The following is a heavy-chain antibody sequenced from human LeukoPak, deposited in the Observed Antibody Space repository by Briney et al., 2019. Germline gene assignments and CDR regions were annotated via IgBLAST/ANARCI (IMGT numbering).Heavy chain of an antibody. J-gene: IGHJ3*02. Sequence: GGSLRLSCAASGFTVSSNYMSWVRQAPGKGLEWVSVIYSGGSTYYADSVKGRFTISRDNSKNTLYLQMNSLRAEDTAVYYCARFGSGSRYYYGSGSQKDDAFDIWGQGTMVTVSS. CDR1: GFTVSSNY. V-gene: IGHV3-53*01. CDR3: ARFGSGSRYYYGSGSQKDDAFDI. CDR2: IYSGGST. D-gene: IGHD3-10*01.